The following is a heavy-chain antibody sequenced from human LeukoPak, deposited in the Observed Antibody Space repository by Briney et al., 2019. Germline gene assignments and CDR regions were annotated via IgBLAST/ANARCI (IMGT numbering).Heavy chain of an antibody. V-gene: IGHV4-39*01. D-gene: IGHD3-10*01. CDR1: GGSISGSSYY. CDR2: IYYSGST. CDR3: QTSGFGTSINWFDP. J-gene: IGHJ5*02. Sequence: PSETLSLTCTVSGGSISGSSYYWGWIRQPPGKGLEWIGSIYYSGSTYYNPSLKSRVTISVDTSKNQFSLKLSSVTAADTAVYYCQTSGFGTSINWFDPWGQGTLVTVSS.